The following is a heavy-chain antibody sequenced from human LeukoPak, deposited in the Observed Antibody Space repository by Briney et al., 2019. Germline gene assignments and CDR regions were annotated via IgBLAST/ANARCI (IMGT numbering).Heavy chain of an antibody. D-gene: IGHD4-11*01. CDR1: GCSFTTYW. Sequence: PGEALQISCKTSGCSFTTYWIGWGRRMPGKGVGWMGIIYPGDSNTKYSPSFQGQVTISADKSINPAYLQWSSLKASDTAMYYCARHIDYGNYNNWFDPWGQGTLVTVSS. V-gene: IGHV5-51*01. J-gene: IGHJ5*02. CDR3: ARHIDYGNYNNWFDP. CDR2: IYPGDSNT.